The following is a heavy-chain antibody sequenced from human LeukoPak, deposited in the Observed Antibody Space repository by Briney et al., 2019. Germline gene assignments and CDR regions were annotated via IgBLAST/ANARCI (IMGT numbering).Heavy chain of an antibody. D-gene: IGHD2-21*01. J-gene: IGHJ4*02. V-gene: IGHV3-49*04. CDR1: GFTFGDYG. Sequence: GGSLRPSCTASGFTFGDYGMSWVRQAPGKGLEWVGFIRSKAYGGTTEYAASVKGRFTISRDDSKSIAYLQVNSLKTEDTAVYYCTRVLIVVIAGSFDFWGQGTLVTVSS. CDR3: TRVLIVVIAGSFDF. CDR2: IRSKAYGGTT.